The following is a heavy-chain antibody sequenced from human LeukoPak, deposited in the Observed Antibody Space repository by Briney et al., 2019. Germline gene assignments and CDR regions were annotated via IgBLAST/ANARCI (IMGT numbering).Heavy chain of an antibody. V-gene: IGHV3-23*01. CDR2: ISGSGGST. J-gene: IGHJ3*02. CDR1: GFTFSSYA. CDR3: AKPLCSSTSCYKLDAFDI. D-gene: IGHD2-2*02. Sequence: GGSLRLSCAASGFTFSSYAMSWVRQAPGKGLEWVSAISGSGGSTYYADSAKGRFTISRDNSKSTLYLQMNSLRAEDTAVYYCAKPLCSSTSCYKLDAFDIWGQGTMVTVSS.